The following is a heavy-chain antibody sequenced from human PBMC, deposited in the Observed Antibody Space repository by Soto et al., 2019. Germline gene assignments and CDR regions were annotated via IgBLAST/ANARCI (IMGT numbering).Heavy chain of an antibody. CDR1: GGSISSYY. CDR2: IYYSGST. J-gene: IGHJ5*02. V-gene: IGHV4-59*12. CDR3: ARGMRQQLVRTRFNWFDP. Sequence: PSETLSLTCTASGGSISSYYWSWIRQPPGKGLEWIGYIYYSGSTYYNPSLKSRVTISVDTSKNQFSLNLSSVTAADTAVYYCARGMRQQLVRTRFNWFDPWGQGTLVTVSS. D-gene: IGHD6-13*01.